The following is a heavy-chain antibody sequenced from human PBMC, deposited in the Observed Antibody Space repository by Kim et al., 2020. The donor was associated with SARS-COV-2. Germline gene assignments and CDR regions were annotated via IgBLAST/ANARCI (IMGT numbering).Heavy chain of an antibody. CDR3: ARHVNGVDPFVQIAYWYFDL. D-gene: IGHD2-21*01. J-gene: IGHJ2*01. V-gene: IGHV5-10-1*01. CDR2: IDPSNSYT. Sequence: GESLKISCQASGYTLSTHWISWVRQMPGKGLEWIGRIDPSNSYTEYSPSFQRHASIAVDESIATVYLQWSSLKASDTALYYCARHVNGVDPFVQIAYWYFDLWGRGTLVTVSS. CDR1: GYTLSTHW.